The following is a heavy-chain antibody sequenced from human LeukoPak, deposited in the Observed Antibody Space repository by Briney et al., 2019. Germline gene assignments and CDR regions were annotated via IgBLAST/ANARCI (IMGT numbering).Heavy chain of an antibody. V-gene: IGHV3-53*01. CDR3: AKLRSGWVVAASDY. CDR2: IYSGGTT. CDR1: GFTVSGNY. Sequence: GGSLRLSCAVSGFTVSGNYMSWVRHAPGKGLEWVSLIYSGGTTYYADSVKGRFTISRDSSKNTLYLQMNSLRAEDTAVYYCAKLRSGWVVAASDYWGQGTLVTVSS. D-gene: IGHD2-15*01. J-gene: IGHJ4*02.